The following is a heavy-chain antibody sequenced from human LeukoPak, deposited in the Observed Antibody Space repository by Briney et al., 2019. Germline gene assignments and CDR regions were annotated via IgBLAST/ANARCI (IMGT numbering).Heavy chain of an antibody. CDR1: GFTLSTND. J-gene: IGHJ4*02. V-gene: IGHV3-13*01. CDR3: AKDGGIVGATFLGY. Sequence: GGSLRLSCAASGFTLSTNDMHWVRQATGGGLEWVAIIATAGDSYYAGSVKGRFTISRENAKYSLYLQMNSLRAEDTAVYYCAKDGGIVGATFLGYWGQGTLVTVSS. CDR2: IATAGDS. D-gene: IGHD1-26*01.